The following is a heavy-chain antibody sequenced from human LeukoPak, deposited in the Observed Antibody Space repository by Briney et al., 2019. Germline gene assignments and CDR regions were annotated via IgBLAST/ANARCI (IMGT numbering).Heavy chain of an antibody. CDR3: ARRGIISSGRAFDI. V-gene: IGHV4-61*02. D-gene: IGHD6-6*01. CDR2: IYSSGNT. J-gene: IGHJ3*02. Sequence: SETLSLTCTVSGGSISSGGYYWSWIRQPAGKGLEWIGRIYSSGNTNYSPSLRSRVTMSVDTSKNQFSLKLSFVTAADTAVYYCARRGIISSGRAFDIWGQGTMVTVPS. CDR1: GGSISSGGYY.